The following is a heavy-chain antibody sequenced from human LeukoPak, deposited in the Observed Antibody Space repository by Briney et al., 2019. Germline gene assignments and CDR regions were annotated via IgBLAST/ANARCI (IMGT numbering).Heavy chain of an antibody. CDR3: ARDSGLPYYYYYIDV. Sequence: ASVKVSCKASGGTFSSYAISWVRQAPGQGLEWMGGIIPIFGTANYAQKFQGRVTITADKSTSTAYMELSSLRSEDTAVYYCARDSGLPYYYYYIDVWGKGTTVTVSS. V-gene: IGHV1-69*06. D-gene: IGHD3/OR15-3a*01. J-gene: IGHJ6*03. CDR1: GGTFSSYA. CDR2: IIPIFGTA.